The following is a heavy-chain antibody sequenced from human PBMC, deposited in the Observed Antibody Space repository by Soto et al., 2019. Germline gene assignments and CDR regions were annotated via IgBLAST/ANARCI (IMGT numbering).Heavy chain of an antibody. V-gene: IGHV4-39*01. Sequence: PSETLSLTCSVSGGSINSKSYFWGWIRQTPGKGLEWIASINYVGKTYYSPSLKSRLAISVDTSKNQFSLRLSSVTAADTAVYYCARSIVVVTALEYWGQGTLVTVSS. J-gene: IGHJ4*02. CDR1: GGSINSKSYF. CDR3: ARSIVVVTALEY. D-gene: IGHD2-21*02. CDR2: INYVGKT.